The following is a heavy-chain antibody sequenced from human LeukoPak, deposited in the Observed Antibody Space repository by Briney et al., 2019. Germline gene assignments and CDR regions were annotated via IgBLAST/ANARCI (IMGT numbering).Heavy chain of an antibody. CDR3: AKRELLSGMDV. Sequence: PGGSLRLSCAASGFTFSNAWMNWVRQAPGKGLEWVSGISGSGGNTYYADSVKGRFTMSRDNSKNTLYLQLNSLRAEDTAVYYCAKRELLSGMDVWGQGTTVTVSS. V-gene: IGHV3-23*01. D-gene: IGHD3-10*01. J-gene: IGHJ6*02. CDR1: GFTFSNAW. CDR2: ISGSGGNT.